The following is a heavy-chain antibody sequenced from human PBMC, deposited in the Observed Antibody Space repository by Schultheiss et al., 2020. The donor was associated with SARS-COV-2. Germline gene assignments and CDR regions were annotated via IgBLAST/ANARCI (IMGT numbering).Heavy chain of an antibody. CDR1: GGSISSSSYY. V-gene: IGHV4-39*07. CDR2: INHSGST. D-gene: IGHD6-19*01. J-gene: IGHJ4*02. Sequence: SETLSLTCTVSGGSISSSSYYWSWIRQPPGKGLEWIGEINHSGSTNYNPSLKSRVTMSVDTSKNQFSLKLSSVTAADTAVYYCARGLRKQWLDYWGQGTLVTVSS. CDR3: ARGLRKQWLDY.